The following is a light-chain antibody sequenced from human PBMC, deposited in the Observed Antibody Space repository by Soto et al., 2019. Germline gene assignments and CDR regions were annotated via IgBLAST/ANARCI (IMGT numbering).Light chain of an antibody. Sequence: EIVMTQSPCSLSVSLGDRATLTCRASQGVSSRHLAWYQQKPGKAPRLLIYGTSNRATGIPDRFSGSGSGPDFSLIISRLEPEDFAVYYCQYCGSSPRTFGQGTKVDIK. CDR2: GTS. J-gene: IGKJ1*01. CDR1: QGVSSRH. V-gene: IGKV3-20*01. CDR3: QYCGSSPRT.